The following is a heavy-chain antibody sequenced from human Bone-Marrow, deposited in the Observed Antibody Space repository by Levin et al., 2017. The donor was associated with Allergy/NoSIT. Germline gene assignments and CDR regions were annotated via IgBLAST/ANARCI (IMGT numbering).Heavy chain of an antibody. CDR3: ARVTGEGDYGDYVIVELRWFDP. J-gene: IGHJ5*02. V-gene: IGHV4-59*01. D-gene: IGHD4-17*01. CDR1: GGSISSYY. Sequence: SETLSLTCTVSGGSISSYYWSWIRQPPGKGLEWIGYIYYSGSTNYNPSLKSRVTISVDTSKNQFSLKLSSVTAADTAVYYCARVTGEGDYGDYVIVELRWFDPWGQGTLVTVSS. CDR2: IYYSGST.